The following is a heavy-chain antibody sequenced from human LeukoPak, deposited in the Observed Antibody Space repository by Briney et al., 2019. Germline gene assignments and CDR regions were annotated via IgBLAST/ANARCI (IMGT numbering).Heavy chain of an antibody. J-gene: IGHJ4*02. D-gene: IGHD3-22*01. CDR1: GFTFSSYS. Sequence: GGSLRLSCAASGFTFSSYSMNWVRQAPGKGLEGVSSISSSSSYIYYAYSVKGRFTISRDHAQNSLYLQMNSLSAEDTAVYYCARAEGYYDSSGYYYSFDYWGQGTLVTVSS. CDR3: ARAEGYYDSSGYYYSFDY. CDR2: ISSSSSYI. V-gene: IGHV3-21*01.